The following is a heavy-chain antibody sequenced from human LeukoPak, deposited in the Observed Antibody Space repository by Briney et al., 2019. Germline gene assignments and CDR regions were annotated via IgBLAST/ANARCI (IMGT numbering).Heavy chain of an antibody. CDR2: ISWDGGST. D-gene: IGHD6-19*01. CDR3: AKDITKAYSSGALDY. V-gene: IGHV3-43D*03. J-gene: IGHJ4*02. Sequence: GGSLRLSCAASGFTFDDYAMHWVRQAPGRGLEWVSLISWDGGSTYYADSVKGRFTISRDNSKNSLYLQMNSLRAEDTALYYCAKDITKAYSSGALDYWGQGTLVTVSS. CDR1: GFTFDDYA.